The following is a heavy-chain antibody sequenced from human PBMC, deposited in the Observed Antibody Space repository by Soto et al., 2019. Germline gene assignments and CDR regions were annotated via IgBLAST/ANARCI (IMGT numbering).Heavy chain of an antibody. CDR1: GGSISSYY. CDR2: IYYSGST. V-gene: IGHV4-59*08. CDR3: TRHRVLPAAPGHPYFHY. Sequence: ETLSLTCTVSGGSISSYYRSWLRQPAGKGVEGIGYIYYSGSTNYNSSLKSRISISVDTFKNQFFLQSRSVTAAASVLEYCTRHRVLPAAPGHPYFHYWAQGTLVTDSS. D-gene: IGHD2-2*01. J-gene: IGHJ4*02.